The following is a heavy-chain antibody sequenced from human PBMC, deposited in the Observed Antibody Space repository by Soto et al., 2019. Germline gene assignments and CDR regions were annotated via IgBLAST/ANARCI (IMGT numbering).Heavy chain of an antibody. CDR2: IYYSGST. Sequence: SETLSLTCTVSGGSISSYYWSWIRQPPGKGLEWIGYIYYSGSTNYNPSLKSRVTISVDTSKNQFSLKLSSVTAADTAVYYCARAKAPLYSSSWYWFDPWGQGTLVTLSS. D-gene: IGHD6-13*01. V-gene: IGHV4-59*08. J-gene: IGHJ5*02. CDR1: GGSISSYY. CDR3: ARAKAPLYSSSWYWFDP.